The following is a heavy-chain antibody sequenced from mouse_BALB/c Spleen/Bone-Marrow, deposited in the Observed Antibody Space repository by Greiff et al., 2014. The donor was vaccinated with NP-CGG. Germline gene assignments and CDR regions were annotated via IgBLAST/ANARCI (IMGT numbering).Heavy chain of an antibody. V-gene: IGHV14-3*02. J-gene: IGHJ2*01. D-gene: IGHD2-4*01. CDR2: IDPANGNT. CDR3: ARLITTDY. Sequence: VHVKQSGAELVKPGASVKLSCTASGFNIKDTYMHWVKQRPEQGLEWIGRIDPANGNTKYDPKLQGKATITADTSSNTAYLQLSSLTSEDTAVYYCARLITTDYWGQGTTLTVSS. CDR1: GFNIKDTY.